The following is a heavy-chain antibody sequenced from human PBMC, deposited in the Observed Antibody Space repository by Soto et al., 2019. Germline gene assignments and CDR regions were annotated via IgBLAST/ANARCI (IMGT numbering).Heavy chain of an antibody. CDR2: ASSIARNTQ. D-gene: IGHD3-10*01. CDR1: GFAFSTYS. V-gene: IGHV3-48*02. Sequence: GGSLRLSCVASGFAFSTYSMNWVRQAPGKGLEWISYASSIARNTQYYADSVKGRFTISRDNAKNSLFLQLSNLRDEDTAVYYCARRGMTAFDYWGQGTLVTVSS. CDR3: ARRGMTAFDY. J-gene: IGHJ4*02.